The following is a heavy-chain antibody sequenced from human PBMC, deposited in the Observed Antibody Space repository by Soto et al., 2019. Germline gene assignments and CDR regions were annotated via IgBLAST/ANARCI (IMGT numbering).Heavy chain of an antibody. CDR1: GFTFSSYG. J-gene: IGHJ3*02. CDR2: IWYDGSNK. V-gene: IGHV3-33*01. CDR3: ARDRLTTNHDAFDI. Sequence: GGSLRLSCAASGFTFSSYGMHWVRQAPGKGLEWVAVIWYDGSNKYYADSVKGRFTISRDNSKNTLYLQMNSLRAEDTAVYYCARDRLTTNHDAFDIWGQGTMVTVS. D-gene: IGHD4-17*01.